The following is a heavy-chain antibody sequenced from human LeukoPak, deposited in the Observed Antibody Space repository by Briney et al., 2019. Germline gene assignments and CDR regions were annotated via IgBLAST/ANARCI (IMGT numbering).Heavy chain of an antibody. CDR1: GYTFTSYG. J-gene: IGHJ4*02. CDR2: IRAYNGNT. CDR3: ARVARGQQLVYVMVY. D-gene: IGHD6-13*01. Sequence: ASVKVSCKASGYTFTSYGISWVRQAPGQGLEWMGWIRAYNGNTNYAQKLQGRVTMTTDTSTSTAYMELRSLRSDDTAVYYCARVARGQQLVYVMVYWGQGTLVTVSS. V-gene: IGHV1-18*01.